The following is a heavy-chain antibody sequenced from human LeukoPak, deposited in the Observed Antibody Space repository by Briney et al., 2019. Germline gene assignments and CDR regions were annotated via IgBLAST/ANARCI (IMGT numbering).Heavy chain of an antibody. D-gene: IGHD3-10*01. Sequence: SETLSLTCTVSGGSISSNSYYWGWIRQPPGKGLEWVGTVYYTGSTYYNPSLKSRVTISVDTSKNQFSLKLNSVTAADTAVYYCARLVRGIYDYFDYWGQGTLVTVSS. CDR3: ARLVRGIYDYFDY. CDR2: VYYTGST. CDR1: GGSISSNSYY. J-gene: IGHJ4*02. V-gene: IGHV4-39*07.